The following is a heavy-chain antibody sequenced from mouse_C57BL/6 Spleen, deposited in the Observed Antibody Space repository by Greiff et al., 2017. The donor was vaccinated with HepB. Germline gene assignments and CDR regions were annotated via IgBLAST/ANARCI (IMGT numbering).Heavy chain of an antibody. J-gene: IGHJ4*01. CDR1: GFTFSSYA. Sequence: EVMLVESGGGLVKPGGSLKLSCAASGFTFSSYAMSWVRQTPEKRLEWVATISDGGSYTYYPDNVKGRFTISKDNAKNNLYLQMSHLKSEDTAMYYCARDRGNLYAMECWGQGTSVTVSS. D-gene: IGHD2-1*01. V-gene: IGHV5-4*01. CDR2: ISDGGSYT. CDR3: ARDRGNLYAMEC.